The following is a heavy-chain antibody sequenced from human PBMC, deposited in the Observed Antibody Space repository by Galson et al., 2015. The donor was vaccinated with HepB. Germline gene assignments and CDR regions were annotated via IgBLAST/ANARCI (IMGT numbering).Heavy chain of an antibody. CDR3: ARDFVLGYCSSTSCPTYYFDY. Sequence: SLTCTVSGGSISSGSYYWSWIRQPAGKGLEWIGRIYTSGSTNYNPSLKSRVTMSVDTSKNQFSLKLSSVTAADTAVYYCARDFVLGYCSSTSCPTYYFDYWGQGTLVTVSS. CDR2: IYTSGST. J-gene: IGHJ4*02. D-gene: IGHD2-2*01. V-gene: IGHV4-61*02. CDR1: GGSISSGSYY.